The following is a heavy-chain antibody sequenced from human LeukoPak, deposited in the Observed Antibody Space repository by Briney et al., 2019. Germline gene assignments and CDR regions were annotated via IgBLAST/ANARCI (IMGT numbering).Heavy chain of an antibody. Sequence: PGGSLRLSCAASGFIFSGYWMHWVRQAPGKGLVWLSRIKNDGSITSYADSVKGRFTISRDNAKNTLYLQMNSLRVEDTAVYYCTKCDWFDPWGQGTLVTVSS. J-gene: IGHJ5*02. CDR2: IKNDGSIT. D-gene: IGHD5/OR15-5a*01. CDR1: GFIFSGYW. CDR3: TKCDWFDP. V-gene: IGHV3-74*01.